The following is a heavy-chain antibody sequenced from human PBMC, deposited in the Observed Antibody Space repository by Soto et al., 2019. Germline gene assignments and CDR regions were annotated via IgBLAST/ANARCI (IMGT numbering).Heavy chain of an antibody. CDR1: GFTFSSYW. V-gene: IGHV3-7*05. CDR3: SSYIRPYSYGLYY. Sequence: GGSLRLSCAASGFTFSSYWMSWVRQAPGKGLEWVANIKQDGSEKYYVDSVKGRFTISRDNAKNSLYLQMNSLRAEDTAVFYCSSYIRPYSYGLYYWGQRTLVTVSS. D-gene: IGHD5-18*01. J-gene: IGHJ4*02. CDR2: IKQDGSEK.